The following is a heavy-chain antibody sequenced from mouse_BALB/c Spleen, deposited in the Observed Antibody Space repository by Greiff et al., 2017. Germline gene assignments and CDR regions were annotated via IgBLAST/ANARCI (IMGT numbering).Heavy chain of an antibody. CDR3: VRPYRYDAWFAY. CDR1: GFTFNTYA. Sequence: EVQGVESGGGLVQPKGSLKLSCAASGFTFNTYAMNWVRQAPGKGLEWVARIRSKSNNYATYYADSVKDRFTISRDDSQSMLYLQMNNLKTEDTAMYYCVRPYRYDAWFAYWGQGTLVTVSA. CDR2: IRSKSNNYAT. J-gene: IGHJ3*01. D-gene: IGHD2-14*01. V-gene: IGHV10-1*02.